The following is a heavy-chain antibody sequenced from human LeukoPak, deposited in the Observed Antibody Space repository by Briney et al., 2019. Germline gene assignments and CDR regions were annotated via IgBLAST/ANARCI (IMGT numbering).Heavy chain of an antibody. Sequence: SETLSLTCTVSGGSISGYSWSWLRQPPGKGLERIGYIYYSGSTNYNPSLKSRVTISVDTSKNQFSLKLNSVTAADTAVYYCARREYSSSWYAFDIWGQGTMVTVSS. J-gene: IGHJ3*02. CDR1: GGSISGYS. D-gene: IGHD6-13*01. CDR2: IYYSGST. CDR3: ARREYSSSWYAFDI. V-gene: IGHV4-59*01.